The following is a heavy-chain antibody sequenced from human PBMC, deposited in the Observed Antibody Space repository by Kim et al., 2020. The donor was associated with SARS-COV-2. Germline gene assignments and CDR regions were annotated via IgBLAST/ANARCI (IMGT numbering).Heavy chain of an antibody. Sequence: DSVKGRFSISRNNARNTLYRQMNSLRADATAVYYCAKVYSSSWYDWYFDLWGRGTLVTVSS. V-gene: IGHV3-23*01. CDR3: AKVYSSSWYDWYFDL. D-gene: IGHD6-13*01. J-gene: IGHJ2*01.